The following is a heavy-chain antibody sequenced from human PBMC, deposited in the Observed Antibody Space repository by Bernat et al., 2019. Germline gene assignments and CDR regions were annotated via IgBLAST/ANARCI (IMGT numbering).Heavy chain of an antibody. CDR1: GFTFSDFS. CDR3: AGDPADSLTRNWFDP. J-gene: IGHJ5*02. CDR2: ISRISSHI. V-gene: IGHV3-21*05. D-gene: IGHD4-4*01. Sequence: EMQLVESGGGLVKPGGSLRLSCTASGFTFSDFSMKWVRQAPRKGLEWLSYISRISSHIYYADSVKGRLTISRDNAKSTLYLQMNGLRADDTAVNYCAGDPADSLTRNWFDPWGQGTLVTVSS.